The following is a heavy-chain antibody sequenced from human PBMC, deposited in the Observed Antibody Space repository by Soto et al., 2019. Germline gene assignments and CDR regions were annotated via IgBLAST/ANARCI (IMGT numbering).Heavy chain of an antibody. CDR1: GGSFSGYY. CDR3: ARGGNYYDSSGYYQNWFDP. Sequence: LSLTCAVYGGSFSGYYWSWIRQPPGKGLEWTGEINHSGSTNYNPSLKSRVTISVDTSKNQFSLKLSSVTAADTAVYYCARGGNYYDSSGYYQNWFDPWGQGTLVTVSS. CDR2: INHSGST. D-gene: IGHD3-22*01. J-gene: IGHJ5*02. V-gene: IGHV4-34*01.